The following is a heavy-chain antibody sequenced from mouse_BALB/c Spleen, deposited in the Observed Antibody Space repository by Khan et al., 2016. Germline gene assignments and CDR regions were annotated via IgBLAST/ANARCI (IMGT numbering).Heavy chain of an antibody. CDR1: GYTFTSYW. V-gene: IGHV1-69*01. D-gene: IGHD1-1*01. CDR2: IDPSDSET. J-gene: IGHJ3*01. CDR3: ARRSYCTWFAY. Sequence: QVQLKQSGTELVIPGAPVKLSCKASGYTFTSYWMNWVKQRPGRGLEWIGRIDPSDSETHYNQKFKDKATLTVDISSSTAYIQLSSLTSEDSAVYYCARRSYCTWFAYCGQGTLVTVSA.